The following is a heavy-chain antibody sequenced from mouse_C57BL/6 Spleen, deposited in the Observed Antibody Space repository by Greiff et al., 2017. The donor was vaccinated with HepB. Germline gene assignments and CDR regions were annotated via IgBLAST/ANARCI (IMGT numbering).Heavy chain of an antibody. J-gene: IGHJ1*03. D-gene: IGHD1-1*01. CDR1: GYAFSSSW. CDR3: ARSYYGSSYWYFDV. V-gene: IGHV1-82*01. CDR2: IYPGDGDT. Sequence: VQLQQSGPELVKPGASVKISCKASGYAFSSSWMNWVKQRPGKGLEWIGRIYPGDGDTNYNGKFTGKATLTADKSSSTAYMQLSSLTSEDSAVYFCARSYYGSSYWYFDVWGTGTTVTVSS.